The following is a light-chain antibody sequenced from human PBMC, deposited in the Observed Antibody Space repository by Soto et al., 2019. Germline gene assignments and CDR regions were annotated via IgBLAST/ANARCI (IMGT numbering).Light chain of an antibody. CDR3: QQYNTYPYT. J-gene: IGKJ2*01. Sequence: DIQMTQSPSTLSASVGDRVTITCRASQSISSWLAWYQQKPGKAPKLLIYKTFSLKSGVPSRFSGSGSGTEFTLTISSLQPDDFATYYCQQYNTYPYTFGQGTKLEIK. CDR1: QSISSW. CDR2: KTF. V-gene: IGKV1-5*03.